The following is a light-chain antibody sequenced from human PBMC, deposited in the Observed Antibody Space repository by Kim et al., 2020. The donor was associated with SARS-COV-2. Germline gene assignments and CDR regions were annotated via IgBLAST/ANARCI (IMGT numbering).Light chain of an antibody. J-gene: IGKJ1*01. Sequence: ASVGDRCTITCRASQSISSWLAWYQQKPGKAPKLLIYDASSLESGVPSRFSGSGSGTEFTLTISSLQPDDFATYYCQQYNSYSWTFGQGTKVEIK. CDR2: DAS. CDR1: QSISSW. V-gene: IGKV1-5*01. CDR3: QQYNSYSWT.